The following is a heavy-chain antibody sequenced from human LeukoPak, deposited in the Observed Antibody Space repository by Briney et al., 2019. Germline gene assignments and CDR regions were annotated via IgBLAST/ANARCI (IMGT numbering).Heavy chain of an antibody. CDR3: ARGGKATVVTM. CDR1: GFTFSSYV. Sequence: GGSLRLSCVASGFTFSSYVMSWVRQAPGKGLQWVSVISGGGDGTFYADSVKGRFTISRDNSKNTLYLQMSSLRAEDTAVYFCARGGKATVVTMWGQGILVTVSS. CDR2: ISGGGDGT. D-gene: IGHD4-23*01. J-gene: IGHJ4*02. V-gene: IGHV3-23*01.